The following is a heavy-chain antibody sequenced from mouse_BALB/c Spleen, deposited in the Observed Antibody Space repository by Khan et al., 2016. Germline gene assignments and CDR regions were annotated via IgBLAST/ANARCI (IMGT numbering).Heavy chain of an antibody. J-gene: IGHJ3*01. Sequence: VQLQQSGAELVRPGALVKLSCKAAGFNIKDYYLHWVKQRPEQGLEWVGWIDPENGHTIYDPKFQGKASMTADTSSNTAYLQLSSLTSEDTAVYYLYGEISYHTSRGFAYWGQGTLVTVSA. CDR1: GFNIKDYY. V-gene: IGHV14-1*02. CDR2: IDPENGHT. D-gene: IGHD2-12*01. CDR3: YGEISYHTSRGFAY.